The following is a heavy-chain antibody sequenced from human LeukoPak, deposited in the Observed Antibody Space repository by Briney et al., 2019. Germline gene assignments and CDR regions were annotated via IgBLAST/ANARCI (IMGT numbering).Heavy chain of an antibody. CDR2: VYYTGST. D-gene: IGHD1-26*01. J-gene: IGHJ6*02. CDR1: AGSVTNGDYY. Sequence: SETLSLTCTVSAGSVTNGDYYWSWLRQPPGKALEWIGFVYYTGSTYYTPSLEGRATISVDTSKNQFSVKLSSVTAADTAVYYCIRGAASGSYYGFDVWGQGATVTVSS. CDR3: IRGAASGSYYGFDV. V-gene: IGHV4-61*08.